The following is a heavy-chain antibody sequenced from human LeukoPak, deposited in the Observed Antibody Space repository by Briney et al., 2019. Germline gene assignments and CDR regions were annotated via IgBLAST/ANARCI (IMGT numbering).Heavy chain of an antibody. CDR1: GFTFSNYY. CDR3: ATEITPYYYMDV. V-gene: IGHV3-11*01. D-gene: IGHD5-24*01. CDR2: ISSSGSTI. J-gene: IGHJ6*03. Sequence: GGSLRLSCAASGFTFSNYYMSWIRQAPGEGLEWVSYISSSGSTIYYADSVKGRFTISRDNAKNSLYLQMNSLRADDTAVYYCATEITPYYYMDVWGKGTTVTVSS.